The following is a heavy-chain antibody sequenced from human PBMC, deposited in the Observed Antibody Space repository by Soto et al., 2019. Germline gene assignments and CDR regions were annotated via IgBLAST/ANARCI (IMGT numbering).Heavy chain of an antibody. J-gene: IGHJ4*02. CDR2: ISAHNGNT. D-gene: IGHD3-10*01. CDR1: GYDFTTYG. CDR3: ARGRYGEY. Sequence: QVHLVQSGAEVKKPGASVKVSCKGSGYDFTTYGITWVRQAPGQGLEWMAWISAHNGNTDYAQKLQGRVTVTRDTSTSTAYIEQWNKRSDATALYYCARGRYGEYWGQWALVTVSS. V-gene: IGHV1-18*01.